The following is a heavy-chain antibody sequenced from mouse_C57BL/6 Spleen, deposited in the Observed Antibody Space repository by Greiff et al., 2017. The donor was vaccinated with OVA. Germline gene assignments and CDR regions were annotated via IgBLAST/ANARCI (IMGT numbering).Heavy chain of an antibody. V-gene: IGHV1-15*01. Sequence: VKLQESGAELVRPGASVTLSCKASGYTFTDYEMHWVKQTPVHGLEWIGAIDPETGGTAYNQKFKGKAILTADKSSSTAYMELRSLTSEDSAVYYCTRKGYYSNLWFAYWGQGTLVTVSA. CDR3: TRKGYYSNLWFAY. CDR1: GYTFTDYE. D-gene: IGHD2-5*01. CDR2: IDPETGGT. J-gene: IGHJ3*01.